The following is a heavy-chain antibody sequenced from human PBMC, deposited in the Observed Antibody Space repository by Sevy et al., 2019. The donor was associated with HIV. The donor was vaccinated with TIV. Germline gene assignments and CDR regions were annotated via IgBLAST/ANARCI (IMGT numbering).Heavy chain of an antibody. D-gene: IGHD2-2*01. V-gene: IGHV3-23*01. CDR1: GFTFSNFG. CDR2: INGSGGTT. CDR3: AKGDTSTRYYYYGMDV. J-gene: IGHJ6*02. Sequence: GGSLRLSCAASGFTFSNFGMSWVRQAPGKGLEWVSTINGSGGTTYYADSVKGRFTISRDNSKKTLYLQMNSLRAEDTALYYCAKGDTSTRYYYYGMDVWGQGTAVTVSS.